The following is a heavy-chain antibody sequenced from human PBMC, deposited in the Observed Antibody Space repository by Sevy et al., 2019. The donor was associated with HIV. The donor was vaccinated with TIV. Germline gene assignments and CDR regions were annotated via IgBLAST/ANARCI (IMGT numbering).Heavy chain of an antibody. CDR3: ARCPGHYSIDY. CDR2: IGTAAGVT. D-gene: IGHD2-21*01. CDR1: GFTFNTYS. Sequence: CGFLRLSCAASGFTFNTYSLIWVRQTPGKGLEWLSFIGTAAGVTYYADSVKGRFTFSRDNAKNSLYLQMNSLRDEDTAVYYCARCPGHYSIDYWGQGTLVYVSS. J-gene: IGHJ4*02. V-gene: IGHV3-48*02.